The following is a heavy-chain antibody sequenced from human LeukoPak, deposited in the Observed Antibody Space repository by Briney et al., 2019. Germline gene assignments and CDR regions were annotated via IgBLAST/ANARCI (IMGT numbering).Heavy chain of an antibody. CDR1: GYTFTAHY. CDR2: IDPNSGGT. Sequence: ASVRVSCRASGYTFTAHYIHWVRQAPGQGLEWMGWIDPNSGGTNYAQKFLGSVTMTGDTSINTAFMELSRLRSDDTAIYYCARGRGTTMVRGVITNYFDLWGRGSLVTVSS. CDR3: ARGRGTTMVRGVITNYFDL. J-gene: IGHJ2*01. V-gene: IGHV1-2*02. D-gene: IGHD3-10*01.